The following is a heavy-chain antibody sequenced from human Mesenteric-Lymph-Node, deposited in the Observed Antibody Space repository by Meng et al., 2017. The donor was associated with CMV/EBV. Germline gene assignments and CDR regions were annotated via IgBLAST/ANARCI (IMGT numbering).Heavy chain of an antibody. D-gene: IGHD2-2*01. J-gene: IGHJ6*02. CDR3: ARDDLVVVPAGNYYYYGMDV. CDR2: ISSSSSYI. Sequence: GESLKISCAASGFTFSSYSMNWVRQAPGKGLEWVSSISSSSSYIYYADSVTGRFTISRDNAKNSLYLQMNSLRAEDTAVYYCARDDLVVVPAGNYYYYGMDVWGQGTTVTVSS. CDR1: GFTFSSYS. V-gene: IGHV3-21*01.